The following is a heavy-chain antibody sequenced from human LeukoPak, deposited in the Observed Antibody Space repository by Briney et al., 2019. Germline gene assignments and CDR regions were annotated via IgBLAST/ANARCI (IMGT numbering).Heavy chain of an antibody. D-gene: IGHD3-16*01. Sequence: SETLSLTCGVYGGPFNFYFWPWIRQPPGKGLEWIGEIDNRGSTSYNPSLKNRVTISVDTTRNQFSLQLTSVTATDTAVYYCARDSDSGFGWGQGTVVTVSS. CDR1: GGPFNFYF. J-gene: IGHJ4*02. CDR2: IDNRGST. V-gene: IGHV4-34*01. CDR3: ARDSDSGFG.